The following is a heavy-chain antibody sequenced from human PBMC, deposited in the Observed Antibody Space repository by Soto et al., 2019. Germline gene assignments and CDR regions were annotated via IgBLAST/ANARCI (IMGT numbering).Heavy chain of an antibody. V-gene: IGHV3-30*18. CDR1: GFSFSSYG. Sequence: GGSLRLSCAAAGFSFSSYGMHWVRQAPGKGLEWVAVISYDGSNKYYADSVKGRFTISRDNSKNTLYLQMNSLRAEDTAVYYCAKPTIPPGYSYDHYYYYGMDVWGQGTTVTASS. J-gene: IGHJ6*02. CDR2: ISYDGSNK. D-gene: IGHD5-18*01. CDR3: AKPTIPPGYSYDHYYYYGMDV.